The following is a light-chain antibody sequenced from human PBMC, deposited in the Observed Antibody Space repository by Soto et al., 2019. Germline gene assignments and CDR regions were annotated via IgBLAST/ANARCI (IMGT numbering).Light chain of an antibody. CDR2: NNN. Sequence: QSVLTQPPSVSGTPGQRVTIPCSGSSSNIGSGTVNWYQQLPGTAPKLLIYNNNQWPSGVPDRFSGSKSGTSGSLAISGLQSEDEADYYCASWDDSLNGLYVFGTGTKVTVL. V-gene: IGLV1-44*01. CDR1: SSNIGSGT. J-gene: IGLJ1*01. CDR3: ASWDDSLNGLYV.